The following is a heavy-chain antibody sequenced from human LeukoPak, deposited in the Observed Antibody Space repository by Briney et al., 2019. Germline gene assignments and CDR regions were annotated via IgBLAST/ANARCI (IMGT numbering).Heavy chain of an antibody. V-gene: IGHV3-48*04. CDR1: GFIFSSYS. CDR2: ITPTGTTI. D-gene: IGHD7-27*01. CDR3: ARDHKDWGVFDY. J-gene: IGHJ4*02. Sequence: GGSLRLSCAASGFIFSSYSMNWVRQAPGKGLEWVSYITPTGTTIYYADSVKGRFTISRDNAKNSLYLQMNSLRAEDTAVYYCARDHKDWGVFDYWGQGTLVTVSS.